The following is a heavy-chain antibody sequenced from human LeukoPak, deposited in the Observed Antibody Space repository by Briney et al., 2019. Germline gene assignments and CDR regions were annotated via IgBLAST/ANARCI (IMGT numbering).Heavy chain of an antibody. CDR3: AREVGWQWLVMNGMDV. J-gene: IGHJ6*02. CDR2: ITPSGGST. V-gene: IGHV1-46*01. CDR1: GYTFTSYY. Sequence: ASVNVSCTASGYTFTSYYMHWVRQSPGQELEWMGIITPSGGSTSYAQKSQGTVTMTRDTSTSTVYMELSSLRSEDTAVYYCAREVGWQWLVMNGMDVWGQGTTVTVSS. D-gene: IGHD6-19*01.